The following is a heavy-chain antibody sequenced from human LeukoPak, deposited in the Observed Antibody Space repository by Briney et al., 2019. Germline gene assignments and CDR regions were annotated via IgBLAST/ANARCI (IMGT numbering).Heavy chain of an antibody. CDR1: GYTLTSYA. D-gene: IGHD3-10*01. CDR2: INAGNGNT. J-gene: IGHJ6*04. CDR3: ARSHVLLWFGPRSGDYYYYYGMDV. V-gene: IGHV1-3*01. Sequence: ASVKVSCKASGYTLTSYAMHWVRQAPGQRLEWMGWINAGNGNTKYSQKFQGRVTITRDTSASTAYMELSSLRSEDTAVDYCARSHVLLWFGPRSGDYYYYYGMDVWGKGTTVTVSS.